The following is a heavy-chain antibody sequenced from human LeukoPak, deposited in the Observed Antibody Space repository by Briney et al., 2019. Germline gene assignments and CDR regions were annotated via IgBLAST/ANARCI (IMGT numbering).Heavy chain of an antibody. CDR3: AETYYYDSSGPDGY. V-gene: IGHV3-23*01. Sequence: GGSLRLSCAAPGFTFSSYAMSWVRQSPGKGLEWVSAISGSGGSTYYADSVKGRFTTSRDNSKNTLYLQMNSLRAEDTAVYYCAETYYYDSSGPDGYWGQGTLVTVSS. D-gene: IGHD3-22*01. CDR1: GFTFSSYA. J-gene: IGHJ4*02. CDR2: ISGSGGST.